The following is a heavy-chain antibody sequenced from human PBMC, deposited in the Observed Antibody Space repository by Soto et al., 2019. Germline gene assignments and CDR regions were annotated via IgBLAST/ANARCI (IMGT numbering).Heavy chain of an antibody. CDR2: MYNTGST. Sequence: SETLSLTCTVSGGSISRYYWSWIRQPPGKGLEWIGYMYNTGSTVYNPSFKSRVTISVDTSKNQFSLKLNSVTAADTAVYYCARDGDGYNYWGQGTLVTVSS. J-gene: IGHJ4*02. CDR1: GGSISRYY. D-gene: IGHD5-12*01. CDR3: ARDGDGYNY. V-gene: IGHV4-59*01.